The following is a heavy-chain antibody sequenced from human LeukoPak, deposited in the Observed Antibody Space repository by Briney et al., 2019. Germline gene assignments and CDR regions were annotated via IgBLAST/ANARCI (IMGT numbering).Heavy chain of an antibody. CDR2: ISSNGGST. D-gene: IGHD6-6*01. CDR1: GFTFSSYA. V-gene: IGHV3-64D*06. J-gene: IGHJ4*02. CDR3: VKDRVSVSSSGYFDY. Sequence: GGSLRLSCSAPGFTFSSYAMHWVRQAPGKGLEYVSAISSNGGSTYYADSVKGRFTISRDNSKKTLYLQMSSLRAEDTAVYYCVKDRVSVSSSGYFDYWGQGTLVTVSS.